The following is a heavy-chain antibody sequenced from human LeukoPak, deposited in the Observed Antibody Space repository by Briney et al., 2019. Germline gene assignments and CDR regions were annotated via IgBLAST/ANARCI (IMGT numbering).Heavy chain of an antibody. V-gene: IGHV3-23*01. J-gene: IGHJ4*02. CDR1: GFTFSSYA. D-gene: IGHD2-2*01. CDR3: AKIEYCSSTSCYYFDY. CDR2: ISGSGGST. Sequence: PGGSLRLSCAASGFTFSSYAMSWVRQAPGKGLEWVSAISGSGGSTYYADSVKGRFTISRDNSKNTLYLQMKSLRAEDTAVYYCAKIEYCSSTSCYYFDYWGQGTLATVSS.